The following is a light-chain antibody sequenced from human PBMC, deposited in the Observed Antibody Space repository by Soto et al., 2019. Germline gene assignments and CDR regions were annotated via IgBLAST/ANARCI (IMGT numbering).Light chain of an antibody. CDR1: QSVSSH. J-gene: IGKJ1*01. Sequence: EIVLTQSPATLSLSPGERATVSCRASQSVSSHLAWYQQKGGQAPRLLIFGASSRAAGIPDRFSGSVSGTDFILTISRLEREDFAVYYCQHYGSSWTFGQGTKVDIK. CDR2: GAS. V-gene: IGKV3-20*01. CDR3: QHYGSSWT.